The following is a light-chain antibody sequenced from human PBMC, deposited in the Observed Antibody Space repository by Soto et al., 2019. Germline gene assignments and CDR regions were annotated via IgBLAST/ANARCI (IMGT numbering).Light chain of an antibody. CDR3: YSVADNNLV. Sequence: VLTQPSSVSVSPGQTARITCSGDVLAKRYVRWFQQKPGQAPVLVIFKDTERPSGIPERFSGSSSGTTVTLTISGAQVEDEADYYCYSVADNNLVFGGGTKLTVL. CDR2: KDT. CDR1: VLAKRY. V-gene: IGLV3-27*01. J-gene: IGLJ2*01.